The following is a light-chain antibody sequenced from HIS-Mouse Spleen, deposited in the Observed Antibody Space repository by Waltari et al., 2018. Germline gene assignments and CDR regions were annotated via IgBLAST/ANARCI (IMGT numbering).Light chain of an antibody. CDR2: SNN. J-gene: IGLJ1*01. CDR3: AAWDDSLNGNYV. CDR1: SSNIGSNT. Sequence: QSVLTQPPSASGTPGQRVTISCSGSSSNIGSNTVNWYQQLPGTAPKLLIYSNNQRPSGVPCRFAGAKSGTSASLAISGLQSEDEADYYCAAWDDSLNGNYVFGTGTKVTVL. V-gene: IGLV1-44*01.